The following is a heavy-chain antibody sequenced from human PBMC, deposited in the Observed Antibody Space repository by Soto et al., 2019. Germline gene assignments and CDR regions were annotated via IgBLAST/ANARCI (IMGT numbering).Heavy chain of an antibody. CDR1: GYSISSGYY. Sequence: KPSETLSLTCAVSGYSISSGYYWGWIRQPPGKGLEWIGSIYHSGSTYYNPSLKSRVTISVDTSKNQFSLKLSSVAAADTAVYYCARDKPRDSSGRPFDYWGQGTLVTVSS. J-gene: IGHJ4*02. V-gene: IGHV4-38-2*02. D-gene: IGHD3-22*01. CDR3: ARDKPRDSSGRPFDY. CDR2: IYHSGST.